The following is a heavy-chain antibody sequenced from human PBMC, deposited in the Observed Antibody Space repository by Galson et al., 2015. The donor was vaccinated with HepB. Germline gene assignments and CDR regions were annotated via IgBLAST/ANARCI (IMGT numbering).Heavy chain of an antibody. Sequence: SVKVSCKASGFTFSRSAVQWVRQAREQRLEWIGRIVIGSGNTNYAQKFQERVTITRDMSSSTAYMELSSLRSEDTAVYYCAAGRYYDDSGYPTPPGHYWGQGTLVTVSS. CDR2: IVIGSGNT. CDR3: AAGRYYDDSGYPTPPGHY. D-gene: IGHD3-22*01. J-gene: IGHJ4*02. V-gene: IGHV1-58*01. CDR1: GFTFSRSA.